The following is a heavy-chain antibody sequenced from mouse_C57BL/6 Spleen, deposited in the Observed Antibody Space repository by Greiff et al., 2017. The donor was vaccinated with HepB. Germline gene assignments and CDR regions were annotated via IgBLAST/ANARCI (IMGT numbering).Heavy chain of an antibody. J-gene: IGHJ3*01. V-gene: IGHV14-2*01. Sequence: VQLQQSGAELVKPGASVKLSCTASGFNIKDYYMHWVKQRTEQGLEWIGRIDPEDGETKYAPKFPGKATITADTSSNTAYLQLSSLTSEDTAVYYCAREDYDGDWGQGTLVTVSA. CDR3: AREDYDGD. D-gene: IGHD2-4*01. CDR1: GFNIKDYY. CDR2: IDPEDGET.